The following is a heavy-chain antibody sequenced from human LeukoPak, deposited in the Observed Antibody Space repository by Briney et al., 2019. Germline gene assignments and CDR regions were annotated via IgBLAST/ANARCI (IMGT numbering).Heavy chain of an antibody. V-gene: IGHV3-66*01. CDR2: IDSGGTT. CDR1: GFTVNNNY. Sequence: GGSLRLSCAASGFTVNNNYMNWVRQAPGKGPEWVSLIDSGGTTYYADSVKGRFTISRDNSKNTLYLQMDSLRAEDTAVYYCARDWGDGKIDQWGQGTLVTVSS. D-gene: IGHD2-21*02. J-gene: IGHJ4*02. CDR3: ARDWGDGKIDQ.